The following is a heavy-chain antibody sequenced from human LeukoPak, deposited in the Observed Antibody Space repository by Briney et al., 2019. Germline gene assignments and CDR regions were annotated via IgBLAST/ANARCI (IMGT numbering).Heavy chain of an antibody. V-gene: IGHV1-69*13. Sequence: GASVKVSCKASGGTFSSYAISWVRQAPGQGLECMGGIIPIFGTANYVQKFQGRVTITADESTSTAYMELSSLRSEDTAVYYCARGDMSYDILTGYYPLGYWGQGTLVTVSS. CDR2: IIPIFGTA. CDR3: ARGDMSYDILTGYYPLGY. J-gene: IGHJ4*02. D-gene: IGHD3-9*01. CDR1: GGTFSSYA.